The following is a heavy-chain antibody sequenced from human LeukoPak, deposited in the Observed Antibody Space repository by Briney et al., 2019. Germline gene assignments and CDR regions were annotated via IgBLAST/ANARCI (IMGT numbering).Heavy chain of an antibody. CDR3: ARDRGIYDFWSGYLTPSFFDY. V-gene: IGHV3-48*03. J-gene: IGHJ4*02. CDR1: GFTFSSYE. CDR2: ISSSGSTI. D-gene: IGHD3-3*01. Sequence: GGSLRLSCAASGFTFSSYEMNWVRQAPGKGLEWVSYISSSGSTIYYADSVKGRFTISRDNAKNSLYLQMNSLRAEDTAVYYCARDRGIYDFWSGYLTPSFFDYWGQGTLVTVSS.